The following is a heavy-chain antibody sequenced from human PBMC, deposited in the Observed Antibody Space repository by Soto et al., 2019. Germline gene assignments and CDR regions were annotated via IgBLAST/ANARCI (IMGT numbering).Heavy chain of an antibody. D-gene: IGHD5-12*01. V-gene: IGHV1-2*02. CDR1: GPPFIAYY. J-gene: IGHJ4*02. Sequence: QLGQSGAEVKKPGASVRVYCKTSGPPFIAYYIHWVRQAPGQGLAWMGWIDPKSGGTTYEQKFLGRVTMTRDTTINTAYMDLNRLTSDDTAVYYCARVSVDVPEWGQGTLITVSS. CDR2: IDPKSGGT. CDR3: ARVSVDVPE.